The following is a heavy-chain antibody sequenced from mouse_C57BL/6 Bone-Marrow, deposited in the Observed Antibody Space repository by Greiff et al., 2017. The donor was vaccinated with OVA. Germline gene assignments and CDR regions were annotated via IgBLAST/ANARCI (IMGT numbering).Heavy chain of an antibody. D-gene: IGHD1-3*01. V-gene: IGHV3-6*01. Sequence: EVKLQESGPGLVKPSQSLSLTCSVTGYSITSGYYWNWIRQFPGNKLEWMGYISYDGSNNYNPSLKNRTSITRDTSKNQFFLKLNSVTTEDTATYYCARKSLYAMDYWGQGTSVTVSS. CDR3: ARKSLYAMDY. CDR2: ISYDGSN. J-gene: IGHJ4*01. CDR1: GYSITSGYY.